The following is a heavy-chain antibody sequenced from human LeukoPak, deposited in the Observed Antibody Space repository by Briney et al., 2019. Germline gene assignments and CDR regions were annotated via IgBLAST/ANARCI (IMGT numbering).Heavy chain of an antibody. Sequence: QAGESLRLSCEVFGFIFSSYWMSWVRQAPGKGPEWVAHIRQDGSEKDYADSVKGRFTISRDNAKNSLYLQMNSLRAEDTAVYYCGRGGRISDYWGQGTQVTVSS. CDR2: IRQDGSEK. J-gene: IGHJ4*02. D-gene: IGHD2-15*01. CDR1: GFIFSSYW. V-gene: IGHV3-7*01. CDR3: GRGGRISDY.